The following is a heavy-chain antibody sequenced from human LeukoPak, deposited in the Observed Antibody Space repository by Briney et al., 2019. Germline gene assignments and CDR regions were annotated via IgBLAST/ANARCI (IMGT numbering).Heavy chain of an antibody. J-gene: IGHJ6*02. Sequence: SETLSLTCGISGGSISSGDFSWSWIRQPPGKGLEWIGYIYHSGSTYYNPSLKSRVTISVDRSKNQFSLKLSSVTAADTAVYYCATFTQTTIDYYGMDVWGQGTTVTVSS. D-gene: IGHD4-11*01. CDR1: GGSISSGDFS. V-gene: IGHV4-30-2*01. CDR2: IYHSGST. CDR3: ATFTQTTIDYYGMDV.